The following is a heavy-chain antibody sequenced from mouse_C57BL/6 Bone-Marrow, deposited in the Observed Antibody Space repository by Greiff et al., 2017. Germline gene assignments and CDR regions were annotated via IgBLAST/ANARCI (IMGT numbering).Heavy chain of an antibody. D-gene: IGHD3-3*01. CDR2: IHPNSGST. CDR3: ARRALICFDY. CDR1: GYTFTSYW. V-gene: IGHV1-64*01. Sequence: QVQLQQPGAELVKPGASVKLSCKASGYTFTSYWMHWVKQRPGQGLEWIGMIHPNSGSTNYNEKFKSKATLTVDKSSSTAYMQLNSLTSEDSAVYYCARRALICFDYWGQGTTLTVSS. J-gene: IGHJ2*01.